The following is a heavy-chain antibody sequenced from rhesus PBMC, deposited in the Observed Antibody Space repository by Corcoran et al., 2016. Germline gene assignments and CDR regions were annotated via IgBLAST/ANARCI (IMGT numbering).Heavy chain of an antibody. J-gene: IGHJ2*01. V-gene: IGHV4-160*01. CDR1: CGSISSNY. CDR3: ARFRKTYWYFDL. CDR2: IYGSGWST. Sequence: QVQLQESVPGRVKPSETLSLTCAVSCGSISSNYWRWILHGPGNGLEWIGRIYGSGWSTDYNPSLKSRVTISTDTSKNQFSLKLSSVTAADTAVYYCARFRKTYWYFDLWGPGTPITISS.